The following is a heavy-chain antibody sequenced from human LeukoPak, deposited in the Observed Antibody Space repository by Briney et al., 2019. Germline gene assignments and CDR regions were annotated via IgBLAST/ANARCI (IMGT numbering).Heavy chain of an antibody. J-gene: IGHJ4*02. CDR2: INHSGST. Sequence: SSETLSLTCAVYGGSLSGYYWSWIRQPPGKGLEWIGEINHSGSTNYNPSLKSRVTISVDTSKNQFSLKLSSVTAADTAVYYCARGPRYFDWLLSHRFDYWGQGTLVTVSS. V-gene: IGHV4-34*01. CDR3: ARGPRYFDWLLSHRFDY. CDR1: GGSLSGYY. D-gene: IGHD3-9*01.